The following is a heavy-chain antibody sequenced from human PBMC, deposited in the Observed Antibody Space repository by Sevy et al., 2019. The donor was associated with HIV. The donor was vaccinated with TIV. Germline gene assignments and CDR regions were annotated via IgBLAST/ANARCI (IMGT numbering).Heavy chain of an antibody. J-gene: IGHJ3*02. Sequence: GGSLRLSCAASGFTFSSYSMNWVRQAPGKGLEWVSYISSSSSTIYYADSVKGRFTISRDNAKNSLYLQMNSLRDEDTAVYYSAITTVTTGAFDIWGQGTMVTVSS. CDR3: AITTVTTGAFDI. V-gene: IGHV3-48*02. D-gene: IGHD4-17*01. CDR1: GFTFSSYS. CDR2: ISSSSSTI.